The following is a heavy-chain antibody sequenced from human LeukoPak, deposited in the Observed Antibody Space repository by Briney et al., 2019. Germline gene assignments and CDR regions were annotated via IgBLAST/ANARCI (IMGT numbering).Heavy chain of an antibody. Sequence: PGGSLRLSCAASGFTFSSYGMSWVRQAPGKGLEWVSAISGSGGSTYYADSVKGRFTISRDNSKNTLYLQMNSLRAEDTAVYYCAKAPRLGTYYDILTGYSPYYFDYWGQGTLVTVSS. CDR1: GFTFSSYG. CDR3: AKAPRLGTYYDILTGYSPYYFDY. V-gene: IGHV3-23*01. D-gene: IGHD3-9*01. J-gene: IGHJ4*02. CDR2: ISGSGGST.